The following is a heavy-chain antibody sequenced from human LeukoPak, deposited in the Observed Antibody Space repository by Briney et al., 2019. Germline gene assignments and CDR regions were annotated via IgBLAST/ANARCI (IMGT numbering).Heavy chain of an antibody. V-gene: IGHV4-30-2*01. D-gene: IGHD3-22*01. CDR2: IYHSGST. CDR1: GGSISSGGYS. J-gene: IGHJ4*02. CDR3: ARGPYNYYDSSGYYGNFGY. Sequence: SQTLSLTCAVSGGSISSGGYSWSWIRQPPGKGLEWIGYIYHSGSTYYNPSLKSRVTISVDRSKSQFSLKLSSVTAADTAVYYCARGPYNYYDSSGYYGNFGYWGQGTLVTVSS.